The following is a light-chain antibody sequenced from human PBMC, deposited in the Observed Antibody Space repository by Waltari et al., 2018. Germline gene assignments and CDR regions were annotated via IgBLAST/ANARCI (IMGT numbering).Light chain of an antibody. J-gene: IGKJ2*01. CDR1: QSVTTN. V-gene: IGKV3-15*01. Sequence: EIVMTQSPATLSVSPGERAIISCRASQSVTTNPAWYQQKPGQPPRPLIYGASTRATDIPARFSGSGSGTEFTLTITSLQSEDFAVYYCHQYNDGPPFNFGQGTKLEIK. CDR3: HQYNDGPPFN. CDR2: GAS.